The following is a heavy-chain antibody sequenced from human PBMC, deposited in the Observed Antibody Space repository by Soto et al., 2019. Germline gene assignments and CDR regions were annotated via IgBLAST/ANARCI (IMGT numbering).Heavy chain of an antibody. D-gene: IGHD3-3*01. CDR1: GFTFSSYS. V-gene: IGHV3-48*02. Sequence: EVQLVESGGGLVQPGGSLRLSCAASGFTFSSYSMNWVRQAPGKGLECVSYLSSSSNNIYYAASVKGRFTISRDNAKNSLYLQMNSLRDEDTAVYYCARADFSMKYWGQGTLVTVAS. CDR3: ARADFSMKY. CDR2: LSSSSNNI. J-gene: IGHJ4*02.